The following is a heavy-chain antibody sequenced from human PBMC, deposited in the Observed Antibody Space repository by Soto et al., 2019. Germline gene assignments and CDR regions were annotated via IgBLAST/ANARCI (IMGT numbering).Heavy chain of an antibody. D-gene: IGHD3-10*01. CDR2: IYAGNGST. J-gene: IGHJ4*02. CDR3: ARDGITYGPAPVIYFDL. CDR1: GYTFNIFA. V-gene: IGHV1-3*01. Sequence: QVQLVQSGAEVKKPAASVKVSCQASGYTFNIFAMHWVRQAPGQRLERMGWIYAGNGSTKYSQKFQGRITITRNSSAFTTYLELSSLRSEGTGVYYCARDGITYGPAPVIYFDLWGQGTLVAVSS.